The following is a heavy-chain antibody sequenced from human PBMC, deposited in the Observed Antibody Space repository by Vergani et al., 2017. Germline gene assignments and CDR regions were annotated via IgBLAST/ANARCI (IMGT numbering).Heavy chain of an antibody. Sequence: EVQLVQSGAEVKKPGESLKISCKGSGYSFTSYWIGWVRQMPGKGLEWMGIIYPGDSDTRYSPSFQGQVTISADKSISTAYLQWSSLKASDTAMYYCASTLRSPYYYYGMDVWGQGTTVTVSS. CDR2: IYPGDSDT. CDR1: GYSFTSYW. CDR3: ASTLRSPYYYYGMDV. V-gene: IGHV5-51*03. D-gene: IGHD3-3*01. J-gene: IGHJ6*02.